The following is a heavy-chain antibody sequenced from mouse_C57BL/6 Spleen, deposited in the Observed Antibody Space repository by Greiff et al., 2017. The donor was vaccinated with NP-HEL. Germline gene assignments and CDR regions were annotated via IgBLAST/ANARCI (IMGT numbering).Heavy chain of an antibody. CDR1: GYTFTSYW. J-gene: IGHJ2*01. CDR3: ARAITTVVARD. Sequence: QVQLQQPGAELVRPGSSVKLSCKASGYTFTSYWMDWVKQRPGQGLEWIGNIYPSDSETHYNQKFKDKATLTVDKSSSTAYMQLSSLTSEDSAVYYCARAITTVVARDWGQGTTLTVSS. V-gene: IGHV1-61*01. D-gene: IGHD1-1*01. CDR2: IYPSDSET.